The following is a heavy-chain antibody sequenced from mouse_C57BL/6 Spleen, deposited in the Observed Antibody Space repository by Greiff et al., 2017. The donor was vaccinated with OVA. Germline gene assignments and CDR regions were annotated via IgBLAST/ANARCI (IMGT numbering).Heavy chain of an antibody. CDR3: ARRGTIVTHFDV. D-gene: IGHD2-5*01. CDR1: GYTFTSYW. J-gene: IGHJ1*03. CDR2: IDPSDSYT. Sequence: QVQLQQPGAELVKPGASVKLSCKASGYTFTSYWMQWVKQRPGQGLEWIGEIDPSDSYTNYKQKFKGKATLTVDTSSSTAYMQLSSLTSEDSAVYYCARRGTIVTHFDVWGTGTTVTVSS. V-gene: IGHV1-50*01.